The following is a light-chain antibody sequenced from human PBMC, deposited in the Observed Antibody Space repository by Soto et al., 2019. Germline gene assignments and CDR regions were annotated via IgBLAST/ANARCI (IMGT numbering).Light chain of an antibody. Sequence: LLTQYPANLALAPFEIASLPCRPSHSIHTSLAWYQQKPGQPHRLVVYDSHLRANGVPDRFGGSRSGTEFTLTIKQLEPEDFAVYYCQKRNVSPQITLGKGKRVEIK. CDR1: HSIHTS. CDR3: QKRNVSPQIT. J-gene: IGKJ5*01. V-gene: IGKV3-11*01. CDR2: DSH.